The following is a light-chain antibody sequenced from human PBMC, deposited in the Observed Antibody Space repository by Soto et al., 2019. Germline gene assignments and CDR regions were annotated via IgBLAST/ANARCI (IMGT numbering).Light chain of an antibody. J-gene: IGKJ4*01. V-gene: IGKV3-11*01. CDR2: DAF. CDR3: QQRQDWPPT. CDR1: QSINNF. Sequence: ILLTQSPATLSLSPGERATLSCRASQSINNFLAWYQQRPGQAPRLLIYDAFSRATDIPARFSGSGSGTDFTLTISSLEPEDFAIYYCQQRQDWPPTFGGGTKVEIK.